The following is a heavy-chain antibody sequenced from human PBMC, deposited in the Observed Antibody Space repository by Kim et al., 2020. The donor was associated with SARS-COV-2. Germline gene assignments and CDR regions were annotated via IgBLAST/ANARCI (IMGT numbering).Heavy chain of an antibody. J-gene: IGHJ6*02. V-gene: IGHV3-13*04. CDR3: ARDNGSVDYYDSSGPYGMDV. CDR1: GFTFSSYD. Sequence: GGSLRLSCAASGFTFSSYDMHWVRQAPGKGLEWVSAIGTAGDTYYPGSVKGRFTISRENAKNSLYLQMNSLRAGDTAVYYCARDNGSVDYYDSSGPYGMDVWGQGTTVTVSS. CDR2: IGTAGDT. D-gene: IGHD3-22*01.